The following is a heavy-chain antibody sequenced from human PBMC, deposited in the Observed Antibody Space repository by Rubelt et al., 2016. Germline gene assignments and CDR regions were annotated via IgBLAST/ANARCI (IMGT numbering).Heavy chain of an antibody. CDR3: AREITPADLD. V-gene: IGHV3-30*04. Sequence: QVQLVESGGGVVQPGRSMRLSCAASGFTFSSYAMHWVRQAPGKGLEWVAVISYDGRNNYYADSVKGRLTISVDNSKNTLDLQMNSRRAEDTAVYYCAREITPADLDWGQGTLVTVSS. CDR1: GFTFSSYA. CDR2: ISYDGRNN. D-gene: IGHD2-2*01. J-gene: IGHJ4*02.